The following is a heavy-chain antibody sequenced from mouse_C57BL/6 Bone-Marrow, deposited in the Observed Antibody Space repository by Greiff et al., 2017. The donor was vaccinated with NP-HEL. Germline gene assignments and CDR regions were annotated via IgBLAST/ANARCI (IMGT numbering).Heavy chain of an antibody. Sequence: VQRVESGPELVKPGASVKISCKASGYSFTSYYIHWVKQRPGQGLEWIGWIYPGSGNTTYNEKFKGKATLTADTSSSTAYMQLSSLTSEDSAVYYCARNSWDYWGQGTTLTVSS. CDR3: ARNSWDY. V-gene: IGHV1-66*01. CDR1: GYSFTSYY. J-gene: IGHJ2*01. CDR2: IYPGSGNT.